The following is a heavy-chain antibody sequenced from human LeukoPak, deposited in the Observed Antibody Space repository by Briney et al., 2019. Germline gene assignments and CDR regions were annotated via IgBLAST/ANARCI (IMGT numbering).Heavy chain of an antibody. D-gene: IGHD3-22*01. CDR1: GGTFSSYA. J-gene: IGHJ4*02. V-gene: IGHV1-69*04. CDR2: IIPILGIA. CDR3: ARDRSGDYYDSSGYCC. Sequence: ASVKVSCKASGGTFSSYAISWVRQAPGQGLERMGRIIPILGIANYAQKFQGRVTITADKSTSAAYMELSSLRSEDTAVYYCARDRSGDYYDSSGYCCWGQGTLVTVSS.